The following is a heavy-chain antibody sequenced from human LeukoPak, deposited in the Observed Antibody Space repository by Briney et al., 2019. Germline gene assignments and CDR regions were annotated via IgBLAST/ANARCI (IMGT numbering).Heavy chain of an antibody. CDR2: IYHSGST. CDR1: GGSISSGGYS. V-gene: IGHV4-30-2*01. J-gene: IGHJ4*02. D-gene: IGHD3-3*01. Sequence: NASETLSLTCAVSGGSISSGGYSWSWIRQPPGKGLEWIGYIYHSGSTYYNPSLKSRVTISVDRSKNQFSLKLSSVTAADTAVYYCATSPYYDFWSGYAAWGQGTLVTVSS. CDR3: ATSPYYDFWSGYAA.